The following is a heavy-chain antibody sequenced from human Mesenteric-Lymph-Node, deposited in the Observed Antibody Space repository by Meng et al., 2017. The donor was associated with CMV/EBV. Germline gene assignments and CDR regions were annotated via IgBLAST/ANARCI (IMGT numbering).Heavy chain of an antibody. CDR1: GFTFDDYA. D-gene: IGHD3-16*01. J-gene: IGHJ6*02. CDR2: ISWNSGSI. CDR3: AKYMSVGAGPPWAYFYYGVDV. Sequence: SLKISCAASGFTFDDYAMHWVRQAPGKGLEWVSGISWNSGSIGYAASVKGRFTISRDNAKNSLFLQMNSLRAEDTALYYCAKYMSVGAGPPWAYFYYGVDVWGQGTPVTVSS. V-gene: IGHV3-9*01.